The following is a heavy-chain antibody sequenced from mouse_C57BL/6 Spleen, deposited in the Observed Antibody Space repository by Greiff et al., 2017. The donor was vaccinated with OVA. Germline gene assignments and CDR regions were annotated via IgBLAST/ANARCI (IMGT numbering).Heavy chain of an antibody. CDR2: ISYDGSN. Sequence: EVKLVESGPGLVKPSQSLSLTCSVTGYSITSGYYWNWIRQFPGNKLEWMGYISYDGSNNYNPSLKNRISITRDTSKNQFFLKLNSVTTEDTATYYCASLYGSSYYFDYWGQGTTLTVSS. D-gene: IGHD1-1*01. CDR3: ASLYGSSYYFDY. CDR1: GYSITSGYY. J-gene: IGHJ2*01. V-gene: IGHV3-6*01.